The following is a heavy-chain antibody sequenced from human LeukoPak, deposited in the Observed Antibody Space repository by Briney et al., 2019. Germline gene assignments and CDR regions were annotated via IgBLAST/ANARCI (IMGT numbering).Heavy chain of an antibody. J-gene: IGHJ4*02. Sequence: GGSLRHSCAASGFTFSSYGMHWVRQAPGKGLEWVAVISYDGSNKYYADSVKGRFTISRDNSKNTLYLQMNSLRAEDTAVYYCAKAGDDYPFDYWGQGTLVTVSS. CDR2: ISYDGSNK. CDR3: AKAGDDYPFDY. CDR1: GFTFSSYG. D-gene: IGHD2-21*02. V-gene: IGHV3-30*18.